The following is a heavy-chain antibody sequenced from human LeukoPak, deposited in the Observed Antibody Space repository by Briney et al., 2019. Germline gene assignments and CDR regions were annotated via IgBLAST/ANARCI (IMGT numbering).Heavy chain of an antibody. CDR1: GFTFSRYA. J-gene: IGHJ4*02. D-gene: IGHD5-12*01. CDR2: ISGSGGNT. CDR3: AKDRRQISVATTFDS. Sequence: GASLRLSCAASGFTFSRYAMSWVRQAPGKGLEWVSAISGSGGNTYYADSVKGRFTISRDNSKNTLFLQMNSLRAEDTAVYYCAKDRRQISVATTFDSWGQGTLVTVSS. V-gene: IGHV3-23*01.